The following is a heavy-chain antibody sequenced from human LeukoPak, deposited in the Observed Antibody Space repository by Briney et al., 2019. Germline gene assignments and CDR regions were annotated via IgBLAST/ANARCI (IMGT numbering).Heavy chain of an antibody. Sequence: GGSLRLSCAASGFAFSSYWMHWVRQAPGKGLVWVSRINTDGSSTSYADSVKGRFTISRDNAKNTLYLQMNSLRAEDTAVYYCARDCEVYYSRDPPDYWGQGTLVTVSS. CDR2: INTDGSST. D-gene: IGHD2-15*01. V-gene: IGHV3-74*01. CDR3: ARDCEVYYSRDPPDY. CDR1: GFAFSSYW. J-gene: IGHJ4*02.